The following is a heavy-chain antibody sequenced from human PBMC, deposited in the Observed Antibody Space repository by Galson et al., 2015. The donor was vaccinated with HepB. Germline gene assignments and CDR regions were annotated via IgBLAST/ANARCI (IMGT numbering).Heavy chain of an antibody. CDR2: ISTYNGKT. D-gene: IGHD3-10*01. Sequence: SVKVSCKASGYMFSNYGINWVRQAPGQGLEWMGWISTYNGKTNYTQKLQGRVTMTTDTSTNTAYMELRSLRPDDTAVYYCARGKLFWFSEYWGQGTLVTVSS. CDR3: ARGKLFWFSEY. V-gene: IGHV1-18*01. CDR1: GYMFSNYG. J-gene: IGHJ4*02.